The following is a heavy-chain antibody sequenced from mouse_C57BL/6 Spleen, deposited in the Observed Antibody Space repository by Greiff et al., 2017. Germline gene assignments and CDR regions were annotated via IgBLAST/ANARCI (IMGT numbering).Heavy chain of an antibody. CDR1: GYAFSSYW. V-gene: IGHV1-80*01. CDR3: ANMATVVDYFDY. D-gene: IGHD1-1*01. Sequence: QVHVKQSGAELVKPGASVKISCKASGYAFSSYWMNWVKQRPGKGLEWIGQIYPGDGDTNYNGKFKGKATLTADKSSSTAYMQLSSLTSEDSAVYFCANMATVVDYFDYWGQGTTLTVSS. CDR2: IYPGDGDT. J-gene: IGHJ2*01.